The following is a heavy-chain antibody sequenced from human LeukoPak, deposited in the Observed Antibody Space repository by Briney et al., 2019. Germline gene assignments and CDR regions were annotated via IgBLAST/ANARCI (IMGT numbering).Heavy chain of an antibody. CDR1: GYTFTNYG. J-gene: IGHJ4*02. CDR3: ARELRYFDYSGGFDY. Sequence: ASVKVSCKTSGYTFTNYGIIWVRQAPGQGLEWMGWISAYDGNTNYAKKLQGRVTMTTDTSTTTAYMELRSLRSDDTAVYYCARELRYFDYSGGFDYWGQGTLVTVSS. D-gene: IGHD3-9*01. V-gene: IGHV1-18*01. CDR2: ISAYDGNT.